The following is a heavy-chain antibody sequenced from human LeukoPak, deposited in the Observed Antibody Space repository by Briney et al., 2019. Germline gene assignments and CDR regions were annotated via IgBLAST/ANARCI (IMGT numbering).Heavy chain of an antibody. CDR2: IKQDGSEK. CDR1: GFTFSSYW. D-gene: IGHD3-22*01. CDR3: AREGKSYYDSSGYYPISYFDY. V-gene: IGHV3-7*03. Sequence: PGGSLRLSCAASGFTFSSYWMSWVRQAPGKGLEWVANIKQDGSEKYYVDSVKGRFTISRDNAKNSLYLQMNSLRAEDTAVYYCAREGKSYYDSSGYYPISYFDYWGQGTLVTVSS. J-gene: IGHJ4*02.